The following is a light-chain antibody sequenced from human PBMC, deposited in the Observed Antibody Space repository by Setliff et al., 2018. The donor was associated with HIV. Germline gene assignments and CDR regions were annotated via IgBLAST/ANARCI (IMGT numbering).Light chain of an antibody. CDR1: NDNFGTDYD. V-gene: IGLV1-40*01. CDR3: QSYDTRLTTSGV. Sequence: QSALTQPPSVSGATGERVTISCTGNNDNFGTDYDVHWYQQLPGRAPKLLIYGHNNRPSGVPDRFSGSRSGTSASLAITGLQAEDEADYYCQSYDTRLTTSGVFGSGTKVTVL. J-gene: IGLJ1*01. CDR2: GHN.